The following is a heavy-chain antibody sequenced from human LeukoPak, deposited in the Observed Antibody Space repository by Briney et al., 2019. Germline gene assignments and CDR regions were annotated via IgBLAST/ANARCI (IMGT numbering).Heavy chain of an antibody. CDR1: GFTFDDYA. Sequence: GRSLRLSCAASGFTFDDYAMHWVRQAPGKGLEWVSGISWNSGSIGYADSVKGRFTISRDNAKNSLYLQMNSLRAEDTALYYCAKDKNYYYYGMDVWGQGTTVTVSS. J-gene: IGHJ6*02. CDR3: AKDKNYYYYGMDV. V-gene: IGHV3-9*01. CDR2: ISWNSGSI.